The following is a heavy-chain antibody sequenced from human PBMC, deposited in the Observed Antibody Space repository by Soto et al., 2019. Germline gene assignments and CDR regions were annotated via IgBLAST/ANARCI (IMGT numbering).Heavy chain of an antibody. D-gene: IGHD3-22*01. J-gene: IGHJ3*02. CDR3: ARERYYYDSSGHQNAFDI. Sequence: SETLSLTCAVYDGSFSGYYWSWIRQPPGKGLEWIGEINHSGSTNYNPSLKSRVTISVDTSKNQFSLKLSSVTAADTAVYYCARERYYYDSSGHQNAFDIWGQGTMVTVSS. CDR2: INHSGST. CDR1: DGSFSGYY. V-gene: IGHV4-34*01.